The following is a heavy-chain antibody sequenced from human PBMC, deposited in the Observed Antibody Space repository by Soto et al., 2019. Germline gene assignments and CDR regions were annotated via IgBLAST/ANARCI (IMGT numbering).Heavy chain of an antibody. CDR3: AREDTVQLERLRYYYYGMDV. V-gene: IGHV4-4*02. CDR2: IYHSGST. J-gene: IGHJ6*02. Sequence: PSETLSLTCAVSGGSISSSNWWSWVRQPPGKGLEWIGEIYHSGSTNYNPSLKSRVTISVDKSKNQFSLKLSSVTAADTAVYYCAREDTVQLERLRYYYYGMDVWGQGTTVTVSS. CDR1: GGSISSSNW. D-gene: IGHD1-1*01.